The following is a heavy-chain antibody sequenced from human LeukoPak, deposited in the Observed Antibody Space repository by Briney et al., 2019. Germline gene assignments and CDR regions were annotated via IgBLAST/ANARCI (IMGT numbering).Heavy chain of an antibody. Sequence: GGSLRLSCAASGFTFSSYSMNWVRQAPGKGLEWVSYISSSSSTIYYADSVKGRFTISRDNAKNSLYLQMNSLRAEDTAVYYCARLSNDLRPGRFDYWGQGTLVTVSS. CDR3: ARLSNDLRPGRFDY. V-gene: IGHV3-48*01. CDR1: GFTFSSYS. CDR2: ISSSSSTI. D-gene: IGHD2-8*01. J-gene: IGHJ4*02.